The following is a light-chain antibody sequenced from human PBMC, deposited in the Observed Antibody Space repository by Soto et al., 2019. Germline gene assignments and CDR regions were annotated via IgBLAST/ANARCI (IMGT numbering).Light chain of an antibody. CDR2: DVK. Sequence: QSALTQPASVSGSPGQSITISCTGSSSDVGNYNLVSWYQQYPGKAPKLLIFDVKRRPSGVSNRFSGSKSGNTASLTISGLQAEDEAHYYCLSYVSNNTWVFGGGTKLTVL. V-gene: IGLV2-23*02. J-gene: IGLJ3*02. CDR1: SSDVGNYNL. CDR3: LSYVSNNTWV.